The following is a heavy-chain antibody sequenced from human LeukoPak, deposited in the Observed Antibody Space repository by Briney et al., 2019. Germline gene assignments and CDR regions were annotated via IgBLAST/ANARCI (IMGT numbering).Heavy chain of an antibody. CDR3: ARDLGVSGWYAPPLGYFDY. CDR1: GYTLTGYC. V-gene: IGHV1-2*02. CDR2: INTKSGAT. D-gene: IGHD6-19*01. J-gene: IGHJ4*02. Sequence: ASVKVSCKASGYTLTGYCMHWVRQAPGQGLEWLGWINTKSGATNYAQNFQGRVTMTRDTSMSTTYMELKRLRSDDTAVYYCARDLGVSGWYAPPLGYFDYWGQGTLLTVSS.